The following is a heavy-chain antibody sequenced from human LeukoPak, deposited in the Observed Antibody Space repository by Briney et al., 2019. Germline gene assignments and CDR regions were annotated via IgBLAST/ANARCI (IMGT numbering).Heavy chain of an antibody. V-gene: IGHV4-4*07. CDR3: ARRLRLKNPGGDAFDT. J-gene: IGHJ3*02. CDR2: IYTSGST. Sequence: SEKLSRKGTGSGGSIFTLYWSWLGQPAGNGLEGGGRIYTSGSTHYNPSLKSRVTMSVDTSKTQFSLKLDSVTAPDTAVYYCARRLRLKNPGGDAFDTRGQGTVGTVTA. CDR1: GGSIFTLY. D-gene: IGHD5/OR15-5a*01.